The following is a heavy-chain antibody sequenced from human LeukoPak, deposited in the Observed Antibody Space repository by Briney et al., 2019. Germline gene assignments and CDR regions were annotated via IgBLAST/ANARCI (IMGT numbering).Heavy chain of an antibody. D-gene: IGHD7-27*01. Sequence: GGSLRLSCAASGFTFSSYSMNWVRQAPGRGLEWVAVISYDGSKKYYADSVKGRFTISRDDSKNTLYLQMNSLRTEDTAVFYCARDQGNSGVNDYWGQGTLVTVSS. CDR2: ISYDGSKK. V-gene: IGHV3-30*03. J-gene: IGHJ4*02. CDR3: ARDQGNSGVNDY. CDR1: GFTFSSYS.